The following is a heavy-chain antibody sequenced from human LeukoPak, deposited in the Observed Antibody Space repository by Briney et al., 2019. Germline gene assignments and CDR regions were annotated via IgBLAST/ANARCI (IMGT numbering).Heavy chain of an antibody. D-gene: IGHD4-11*01. V-gene: IGHV5-51*01. CDR2: IYPGDSDT. CDR3: ARQSRGMDGYSNYLNWFDP. CDR1: GYSFTSYW. J-gene: IGHJ5*02. Sequence: GESLKISCKGSGYSFTSYWIGWVRQMPGKGLEWMGIIYPGDSDTRYSPSFHGQVTISVDKSIRTAYLQWSSLKASDTAMYYCARQSRGMDGYSNYLNWFDPWGQGTLVTVSS.